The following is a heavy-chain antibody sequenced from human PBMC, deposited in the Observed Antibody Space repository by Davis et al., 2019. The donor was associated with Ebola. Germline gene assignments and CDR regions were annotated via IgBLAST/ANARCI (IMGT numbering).Heavy chain of an antibody. CDR3: ARGPAAISGWYPNWFDP. V-gene: IGHV4-59*01. CDR2: IYYSGST. CDR1: GGSISSYY. J-gene: IGHJ5*02. D-gene: IGHD6-19*01. Sequence: PSETLSLTCTVSGGSISSYYWSWIRQPPRKGLEWIGYIYYSGSTNYNPSLKSRVTMSVDTSKNQFSLNLSSVSAADTAVYYCARGPAAISGWYPNWFDPWGQGTLVTVSS.